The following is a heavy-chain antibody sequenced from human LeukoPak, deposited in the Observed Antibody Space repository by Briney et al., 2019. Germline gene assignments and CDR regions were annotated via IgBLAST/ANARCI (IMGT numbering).Heavy chain of an antibody. Sequence: ASVKVSCKASGYTFTSYGISWVRQAPGQGLERMGWISAYNGNTNYAQKLQGRVTMTTDTSTSTAYMELRSLRSDDTAVYYCARLPPASFYYDSSGAFVYWGQGTLVTVSS. CDR3: ARLPPASFYYDSSGAFVY. CDR2: ISAYNGNT. V-gene: IGHV1-18*01. CDR1: GYTFTSYG. J-gene: IGHJ4*02. D-gene: IGHD3-22*01.